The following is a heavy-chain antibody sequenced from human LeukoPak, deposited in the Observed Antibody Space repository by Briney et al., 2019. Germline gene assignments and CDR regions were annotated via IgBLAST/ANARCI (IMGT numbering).Heavy chain of an antibody. CDR1: GGSFSGYY. J-gene: IGHJ4*02. CDR2: INHSGST. D-gene: IGHD6-19*01. CDR3: ARHEAVAGNYLDY. V-gene: IGHV4-34*01. Sequence: SETLSLTCAVYGGSFSGYYWSWIRQPPGKGLEWIGEINHSGSTNYNPSLKSRVTISVDTSKNQFSLKLSSVTAADTAVYYCARHEAVAGNYLDYWGQGTLVTVSS.